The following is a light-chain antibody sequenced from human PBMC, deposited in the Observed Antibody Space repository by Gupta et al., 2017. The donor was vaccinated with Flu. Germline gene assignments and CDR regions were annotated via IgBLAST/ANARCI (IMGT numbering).Light chain of an antibody. Sequence: DTVMTHSPLSLPITPAQPASISCRSSQRLLHSNGYNYLDWYLQKTGPSPALLFYFGANRASGVPDRFSGSGSGTDFTLKISRVEAEYVGVFYCMQALQTPLTFGGGTKVEIK. CDR1: QRLLHSNGYNY. CDR3: MQALQTPLT. V-gene: IGKV2-28*01. CDR2: FGA. J-gene: IGKJ4*01.